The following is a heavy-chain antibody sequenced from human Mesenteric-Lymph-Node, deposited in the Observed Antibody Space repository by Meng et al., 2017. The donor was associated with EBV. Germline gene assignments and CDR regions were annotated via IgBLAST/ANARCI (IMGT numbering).Heavy chain of an antibody. V-gene: IGHV4-28*01. CDR3: ARTPYDYVWGMSEFDS. CDR2: IYYSGTT. J-gene: IGHJ4*02. D-gene: IGHD3-16*01. Sequence: QGQLRGSGPGLVKPSDTLSLTCAVSGSAISRSNWWGWIRQPPGKGLEWLGYIYYSGTTYYSPSLKSRVTMSVDTSNNQFSLKLTSVTAVDTAVYYCARTPYDYVWGMSEFDSWGQGTLVTVSS. CDR1: GSAISRSNW.